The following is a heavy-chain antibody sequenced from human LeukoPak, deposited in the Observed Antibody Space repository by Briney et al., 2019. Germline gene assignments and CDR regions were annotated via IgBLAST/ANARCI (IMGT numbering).Heavy chain of an antibody. J-gene: IGHJ6*02. V-gene: IGHV4-34*01. CDR2: INHSGST. CDR3: ARDSTARDEDSSAPYGMDV. CDR1: GGSFSGYY. Sequence: SETLSLTCAVYGGSFSGYYWSWIRQPPGKGLEWIGEINHSGSTNYNPSLKSRVTISVDTSKNQFSLKLSSVTAADTAVYYCARDSTARDEDSSAPYGMDVWGQGTTVTVSS. D-gene: IGHD3-22*01.